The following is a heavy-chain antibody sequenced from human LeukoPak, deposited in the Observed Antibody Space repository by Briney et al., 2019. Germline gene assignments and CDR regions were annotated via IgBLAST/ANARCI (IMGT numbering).Heavy chain of an antibody. CDR2: IYYSGST. D-gene: IGHD6-19*01. CDR3: ARDSTGNQNGQIDGSGWYFDY. CDR1: GGSISSGDYY. Sequence: PSETLSLTCTVSGGSISSGDYYWSWIRQPPGKGLEWIGYIYYSGSTYYNPSLKSRVTISVDTSKDQFSLKLSSVTAADTAVYYCARDSTGNQNGQIDGSGWYFDYWGQGTLVTVSS. J-gene: IGHJ4*02. V-gene: IGHV4-30-4*08.